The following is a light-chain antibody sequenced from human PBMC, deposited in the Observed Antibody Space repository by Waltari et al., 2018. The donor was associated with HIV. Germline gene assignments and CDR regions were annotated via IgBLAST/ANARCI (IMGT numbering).Light chain of an antibody. V-gene: IGLV1-44*01. J-gene: IGLJ3*02. CDR2: NNN. CDR1: SSNIGRDT. CDR3: ASWDGSLNGWV. Sequence: QSVLTQPPSASGTPGQRVTISCSGGSSNIGRDTVNWYQHLPGTAPKLLIYNNNRRPSGVPDRFSSSKSGTSASLAISGLQSEEEADYYCASWDGSLNGWVFGGGTKLTVL.